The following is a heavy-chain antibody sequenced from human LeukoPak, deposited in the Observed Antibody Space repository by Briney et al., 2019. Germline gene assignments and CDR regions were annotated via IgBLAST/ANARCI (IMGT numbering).Heavy chain of an antibody. D-gene: IGHD3-3*01. CDR3: ATDAKDLRFLEGAFDI. J-gene: IGHJ3*02. CDR2: FDPEDGET. CDR1: GYTLTELS. V-gene: IGHV1-24*01. Sequence: ASVKVSSKVSGYTLTELSMHWVRQAPGKGLEWVGGFDPEDGETIYAQKFQGRVTMTEDTSTDTAYMELSSLRSEDTAVYYCATDAKDLRFLEGAFDIWGQGTMVTVSS.